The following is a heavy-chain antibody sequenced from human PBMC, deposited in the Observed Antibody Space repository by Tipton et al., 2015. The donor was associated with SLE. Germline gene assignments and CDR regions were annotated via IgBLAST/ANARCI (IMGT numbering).Heavy chain of an antibody. CDR2: IYYSGST. D-gene: IGHD6-6*01. J-gene: IGHJ5*02. CDR3: AREGSSSRLDP. Sequence: LRLSCTVSGGSISSSSYYWGWIRQPPGKGLEWIGSIYYSGSTYYNPSLKSRVTISVDTSKNQFSLKLSSVTAADTAVYYCAREGSSSRLDPWGQGTLVTVSS. V-gene: IGHV4-39*07. CDR1: GGSISSSSYY.